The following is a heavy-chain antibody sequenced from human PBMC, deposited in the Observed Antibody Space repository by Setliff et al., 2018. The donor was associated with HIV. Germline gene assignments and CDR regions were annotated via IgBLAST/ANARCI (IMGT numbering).Heavy chain of an antibody. CDR3: ARVSFGITGATGWFDP. J-gene: IGHJ5*02. V-gene: IGHV3-66*01. CDR2: IYSGAST. Sequence: PGGSLRLSCAASGFTVSSNYMSWVRQAPGKGLEWVSLIYSGASTYYTDSVKARFTISRDNSKNTLFLQMNSLRAADTAVYYCARVSFGITGATGWFDPWGQGTLVTVSS. D-gene: IGHD1-20*01. CDR1: GFTVSSNY.